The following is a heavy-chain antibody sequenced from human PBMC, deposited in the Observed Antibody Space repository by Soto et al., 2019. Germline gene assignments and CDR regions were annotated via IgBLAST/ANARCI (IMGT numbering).Heavy chain of an antibody. CDR1: GGSISSSSYY. V-gene: IGHV4-39*01. Sequence: QLQLQESGPGLVKPSETLSLTCSVSGGSISSSSYYWGWIRQPPGKGLRWIGTIYYSGSTYYNPSLKSRVTISVDTSKNQFSLKLSSVTAADTAVYYCASSDGGSTIDYWGQGALVTVSS. J-gene: IGHJ4*02. CDR2: IYYSGST. CDR3: ASSDGGSTIDY.